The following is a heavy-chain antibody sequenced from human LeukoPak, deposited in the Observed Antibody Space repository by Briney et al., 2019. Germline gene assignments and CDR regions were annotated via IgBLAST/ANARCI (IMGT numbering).Heavy chain of an antibody. J-gene: IGHJ4*02. D-gene: IGHD3-22*01. V-gene: IGHV3-23*01. CDR3: AKDLVGRYYYDSSGPDY. Sequence: WIRQAPGKGLEWVSAISGSGGSTYYADSVKGRFTISRDNSKNTLYLQMNSLRAEDTAAYYCAKDLVGRYYYDSSGPDYWGQGTLVTVSS. CDR2: ISGSGGST.